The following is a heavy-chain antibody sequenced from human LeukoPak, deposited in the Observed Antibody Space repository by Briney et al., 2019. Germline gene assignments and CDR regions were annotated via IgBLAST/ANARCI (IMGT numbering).Heavy chain of an antibody. CDR1: GFTFSTYG. D-gene: IGHD4-23*01. CDR2: ISHDGSNK. V-gene: IGHV3-30*18. CDR3: AKDPNSGTYYYYYMDV. J-gene: IGHJ6*03. Sequence: GGSLRLSCAASGFTFSTYGMHWVRQAPGKGLEWVAIISHDGSNKDYADSVKGRFTISRDKSKNTLYLLMNSLRAEDTAVYYCAKDPNSGTYYYYYMDVWGKGTTVTVSS.